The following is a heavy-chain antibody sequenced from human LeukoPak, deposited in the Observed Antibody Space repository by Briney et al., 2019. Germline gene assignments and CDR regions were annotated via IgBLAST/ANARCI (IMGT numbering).Heavy chain of an antibody. V-gene: IGHV3-21*01. CDR1: GFTFSSYG. CDR2: ISSSSSYI. D-gene: IGHD6-19*01. Sequence: GGSLRLSCAASGFTFSSYGMSWVRQAPGKGLEWVSSISSSSSYIYYADSVKGRFTISRDNAKNSLYLQMNSLRAEDTAVYYCARKPHLYSSGWYLDYWGQGTLVTVSS. CDR3: ARKPHLYSSGWYLDY. J-gene: IGHJ4*02.